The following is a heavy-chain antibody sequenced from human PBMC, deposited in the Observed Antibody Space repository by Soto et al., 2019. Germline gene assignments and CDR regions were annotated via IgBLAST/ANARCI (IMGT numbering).Heavy chain of an antibody. Sequence: GGSLRLSCAASGFTFSSYAMSWVRQAPGKGLEWVSAISGSGGSTYYADSVKGRFTISRDNSKNTLYLQMNSLRAEDTAVYYCAKDSGSYGDEWGHAFDIWGQGTMVTVSS. CDR3: AKDSGSYGDEWGHAFDI. CDR2: ISGSGGST. V-gene: IGHV3-23*01. CDR1: GFTFSSYA. J-gene: IGHJ3*02. D-gene: IGHD1-26*01.